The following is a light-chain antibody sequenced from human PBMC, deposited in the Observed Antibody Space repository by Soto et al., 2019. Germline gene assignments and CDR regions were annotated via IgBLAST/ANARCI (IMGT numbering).Light chain of an antibody. V-gene: IGKV3-20*01. Sequence: EIVLTQSPGTLSLSPGERATLSCRASQSVISDYLAWYQQKPGQAPRLLIYGASSRATGIPDRFSGSGSGTDFTLTINRLEPEDFAVYYCQYYGGSPEYTFGQGTKLDIK. CDR3: QYYGGSPEYT. CDR1: QSVISDY. J-gene: IGKJ2*01. CDR2: GAS.